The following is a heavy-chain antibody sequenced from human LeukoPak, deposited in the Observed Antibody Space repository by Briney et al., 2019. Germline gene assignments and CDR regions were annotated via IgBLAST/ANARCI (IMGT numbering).Heavy chain of an antibody. V-gene: IGHV1-18*01. CDR2: ISAYNGNT. D-gene: IGHD5-12*01. Sequence: GASVKVSCKASGYTFTSYGISWVRQAPGQGLEWMGWISAYNGNTNYAQKLQGRVTMTTDTSTSTAYMELRSLRSDDTAVYYCASTRGYSGYDYIHYFDYWGQGTLVTVSS. CDR1: GYTFTSYG. J-gene: IGHJ4*02. CDR3: ASTRGYSGYDYIHYFDY.